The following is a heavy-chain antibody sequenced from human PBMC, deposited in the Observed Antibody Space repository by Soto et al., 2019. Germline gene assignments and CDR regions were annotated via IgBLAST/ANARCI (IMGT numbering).Heavy chain of an antibody. J-gene: IGHJ5*02. CDR3: ATVVGLGRHYFDA. D-gene: IGHD3-10*01. V-gene: IGHV1-24*01. CDR1: GHKVTELS. CDR2: FDPKDGLP. Sequence: GASVKVSCKVSGHKVTELSIYWMRQSPGTGLECMGGFDPKDGLPVYAQNFEGRVTMTEDASTDTAYLEVENLRSEDTAVYFCATVVGLGRHYFDAGGQGSLVTVSS.